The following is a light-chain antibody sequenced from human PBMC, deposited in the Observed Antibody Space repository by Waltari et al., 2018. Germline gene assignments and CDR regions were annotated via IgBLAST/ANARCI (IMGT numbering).Light chain of an antibody. CDR3: QVWDGSTDVV. CDR2: DDS. Sequence: SYVLTQPPSVSVAPGQTARVTCGGNNIGSKSVEWYQQRPGQAPILVLYDDSARPSGIPDRFSGSNSGNTATLTISRVEAGDEADYYCQVWDGSTDVVFGGGTKLTVL. J-gene: IGLJ2*01. CDR1: NIGSKS. V-gene: IGLV3-21*02.